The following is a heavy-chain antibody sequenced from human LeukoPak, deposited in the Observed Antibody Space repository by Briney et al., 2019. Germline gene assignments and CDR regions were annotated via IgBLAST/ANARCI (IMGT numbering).Heavy chain of an antibody. D-gene: IGHD1-26*01. Sequence: ASVKVSCKASGYTFTGYYMHWVRQASGQGLEWMGWINPNSGGTNYAQKFQGRVTMTRDTSISTAYMELSRLRSDDTAVYYCARSSGSYHLPVSWGQGTLVTVSS. J-gene: IGHJ5*02. CDR3: ARSSGSYHLPVS. CDR1: GYTFTGYY. CDR2: INPNSGGT. V-gene: IGHV1-2*02.